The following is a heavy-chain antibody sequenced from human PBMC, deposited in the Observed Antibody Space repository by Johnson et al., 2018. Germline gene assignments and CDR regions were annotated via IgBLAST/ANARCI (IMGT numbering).Heavy chain of an antibody. D-gene: IGHD3-10*01. CDR2: IWSDGRTK. V-gene: IGHV3-33*01. CDR3: ARDAGAAVFDI. J-gene: IGHJ3*02. CDR1: GFTFSRYG. Sequence: VQLQESGGGVVQPGRSLRLSCAASGFTFSRYGMHWVRQAPGKGLEWVAVIWSDGRTKDYAVSVKGRFTISRDNSNNMLYLQMNSLRAEDTAMFYCARDAGAAVFDIWGQGTMVTVAS.